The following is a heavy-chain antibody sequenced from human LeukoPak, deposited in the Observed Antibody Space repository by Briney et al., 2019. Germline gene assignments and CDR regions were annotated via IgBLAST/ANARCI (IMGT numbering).Heavy chain of an antibody. Sequence: PGGSLRLCCAASGFTLSIYSMSSVRQAPGKRLEWVSYISASGSTIYYADSVKGRFTISRDNAKNSLSLQMNSLRAEDTAVYYCARVELSTIWIGNFDLWGQGILVTVSS. D-gene: IGHD5-24*01. J-gene: IGHJ4*02. V-gene: IGHV3-48*04. CDR2: ISASGSTI. CDR3: ARVELSTIWIGNFDL. CDR1: GFTLSIYS.